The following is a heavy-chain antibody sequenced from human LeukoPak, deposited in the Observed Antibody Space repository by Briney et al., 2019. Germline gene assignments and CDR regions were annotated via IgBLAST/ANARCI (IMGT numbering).Heavy chain of an antibody. Sequence: SETLSLTCAVSGYSISSGYYWGWIRQPPGKGLEWIGSISCSGSTYYNPSLKSRVTISVDTSKNQFSLKLSSVTAADTAVYYCARLSVGATDYWGQGTLVTVSS. J-gene: IGHJ4*02. CDR2: ISCSGST. CDR1: GYSISSGYY. D-gene: IGHD1-26*01. V-gene: IGHV4-38-2*01. CDR3: ARLSVGATDY.